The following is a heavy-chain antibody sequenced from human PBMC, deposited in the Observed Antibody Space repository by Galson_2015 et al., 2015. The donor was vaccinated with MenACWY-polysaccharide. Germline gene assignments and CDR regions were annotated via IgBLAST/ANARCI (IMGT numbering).Heavy chain of an antibody. Sequence: SLRLSCAASGFTFSNHALSWVRQAPGKGLEWVSGINNIGSATDYADSVKGRFTISRDNFNNMLYLQVNGLRAEDTAVYFCARGRYCGGACHTLLDSWGQGTLDTVSS. CDR3: ARGRYCGGACHTLLDS. J-gene: IGHJ4*02. V-gene: IGHV3-23*01. D-gene: IGHD2-8*02. CDR1: GFTFSNHA. CDR2: INNIGSAT.